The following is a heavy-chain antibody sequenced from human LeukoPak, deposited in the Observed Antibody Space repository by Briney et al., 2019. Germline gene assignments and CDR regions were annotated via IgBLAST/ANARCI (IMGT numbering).Heavy chain of an antibody. Sequence: RPGGSLRLYCAASGFTFDDYGMSWVRQAPGKGLEWVSGINWNGGSTGYADSVKGRFTISRYNAKNSLYLQMNSLRAEDTALYYCARGQVYDFWSGPSVGVDYWGQGTLVTVSS. D-gene: IGHD3-3*01. J-gene: IGHJ4*02. V-gene: IGHV3-20*04. CDR3: ARGQVYDFWSGPSVGVDY. CDR2: INWNGGST. CDR1: GFTFDDYG.